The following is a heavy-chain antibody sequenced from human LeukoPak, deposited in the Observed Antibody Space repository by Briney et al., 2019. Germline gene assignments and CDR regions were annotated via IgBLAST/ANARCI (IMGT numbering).Heavy chain of an antibody. V-gene: IGHV3-11*01. CDR3: TRGVFSDL. D-gene: IGHD2/OR15-2a*01. CDR1: GFTFSDYY. Sequence: PGRSLRLSCAASGFTFSDYYMNWIRLAPGKGLGWVAHISSAGNTVYYADSVNGRFTISRDNVKESLYLQMNSLRAEDTAVYYCTRGVFSDLWGQGTLVTVSS. J-gene: IGHJ4*02. CDR2: ISSAGNTV.